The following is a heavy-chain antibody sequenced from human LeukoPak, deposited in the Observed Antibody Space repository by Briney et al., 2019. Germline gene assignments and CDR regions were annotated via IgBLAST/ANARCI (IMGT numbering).Heavy chain of an antibody. Sequence: GESLKISCQCSGYIFTSYWIGWVRQLPGKGLEWMGIIYPGDSDTRYSLPFQGQVTISADKSISTAYLQWSSLKASDTAMYYCARSWVTGYGTVLDYWGQGTLVTVSS. J-gene: IGHJ4*02. CDR2: IYPGDSDT. CDR1: GYIFTSYW. V-gene: IGHV5-51*01. CDR3: ARSWVTGYGTVLDY. D-gene: IGHD2-21*02.